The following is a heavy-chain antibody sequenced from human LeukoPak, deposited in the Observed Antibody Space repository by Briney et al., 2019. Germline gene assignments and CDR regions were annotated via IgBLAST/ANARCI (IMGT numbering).Heavy chain of an antibody. CDR1: GFRFNTYW. CDR2: ISSSGSTI. Sequence: GGSLRLSCAASGFRFNTYWMSWVRQAPGKGLEWVSYISSSGSTIYYADSVKGRFTISRDNAKNSLYLQMNSLRAEDTAVYYCAELGITMIGGVWGKGTTVTISS. CDR3: AELGITMIGGV. V-gene: IGHV3-48*04. J-gene: IGHJ6*04. D-gene: IGHD3-10*02.